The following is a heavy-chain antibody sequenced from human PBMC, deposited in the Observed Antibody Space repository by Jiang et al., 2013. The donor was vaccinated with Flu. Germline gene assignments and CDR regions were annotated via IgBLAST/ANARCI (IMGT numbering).Heavy chain of an antibody. Sequence: VQLVESGGGVVQPGRPLRLSCVGSGFDFGMFGMYWVRQAPGKGLEWVALISFDGSAKYYGASVKGRFTMSRDNTKNTLYLEMNSLREEDTAVYYCAKGKGALSQFYSGMDVWGQGTTVIVTS. CDR2: ISFDGSAK. CDR3: AKGKGALSQFYSGMDV. V-gene: IGHV3-30*18. CDR1: GFDFGMFG. D-gene: IGHD6-19*01. J-gene: IGHJ6*02.